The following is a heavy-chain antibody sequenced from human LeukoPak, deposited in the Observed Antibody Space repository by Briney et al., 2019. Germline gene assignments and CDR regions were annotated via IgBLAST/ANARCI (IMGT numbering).Heavy chain of an antibody. Sequence: SVTVSFTSSGATFSSYAISWVRQAPGQGIEWMGGIITIFGTANYSQKFQGRVTITTDESTSTAYMELISLRSEDTAVYYCASGYCRSTSCYQYDYYYMDVWGKGTTVTVSS. D-gene: IGHD2-2*01. CDR3: ASGYCRSTSCYQYDYYYMDV. J-gene: IGHJ6*03. V-gene: IGHV1-69*05. CDR2: IITIFGTA. CDR1: GATFSSYA.